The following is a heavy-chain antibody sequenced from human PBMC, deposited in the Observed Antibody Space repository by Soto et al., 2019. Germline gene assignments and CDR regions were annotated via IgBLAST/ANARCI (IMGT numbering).Heavy chain of an antibody. V-gene: IGHV1-8*01. J-gene: IGHJ6*02. CDR2: MNPNSGNT. Sequence: QVQLVQSGAEVKKPGASVKVSCKASGYTFTSYDINWVRQATGQGLEWMGWMNPNSGNTGYAQKFQGRVTMTRNTSISTAYMELSSLRSEDTAVYYCARPVATIYYYYYGMDVWGQGTTVTVSS. CDR3: ARPVATIYYYYYGMDV. D-gene: IGHD5-12*01. CDR1: GYTFTSYD.